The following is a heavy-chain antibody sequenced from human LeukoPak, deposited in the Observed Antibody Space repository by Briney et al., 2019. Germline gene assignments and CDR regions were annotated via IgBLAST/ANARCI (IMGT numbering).Heavy chain of an antibody. D-gene: IGHD1-1*01. Sequence: SETLSLTCAVSGGSISSYYWSWIRQPPGKGLEWIGYIYYSGSTSYNPSLKSRVTISVDTSKNQFSLKLSSVTAADTAVYYCARESGTLDYYYYYYMDVWGKGTTVTVSS. CDR3: ARESGTLDYYYYYYMDV. V-gene: IGHV4-59*01. CDR2: IYYSGST. J-gene: IGHJ6*03. CDR1: GGSISSYY.